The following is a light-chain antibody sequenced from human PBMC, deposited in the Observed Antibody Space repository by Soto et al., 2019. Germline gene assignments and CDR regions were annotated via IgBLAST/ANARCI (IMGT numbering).Light chain of an antibody. V-gene: IGKV1-5*01. Sequence: DIQMTKSPSSLSASVGARFPITCRASQTISSYLHWYQQKPGKAPKLLIYAASGLQSGVPSRFSGSESGTEFILTISGLQPDDFATYYCQKYHGYSLTVGQGTKVDI. CDR2: AAS. J-gene: IGKJ1*01. CDR1: QTISSY. CDR3: QKYHGYSLT.